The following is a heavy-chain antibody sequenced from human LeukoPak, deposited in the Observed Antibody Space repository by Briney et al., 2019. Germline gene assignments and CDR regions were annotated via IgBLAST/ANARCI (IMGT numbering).Heavy chain of an antibody. CDR1: GGSISSTNW. J-gene: IGHJ4*02. V-gene: IGHV4-4*02. CDR3: ARASHDYGDYSHFDY. Sequence: SETLSLTCAVSGGSISSTNWWTWVRQPPGKGLEWIGEIYHSGSTNYNPSLKSRVTISVDKSKNQFSLKLSSVTAADTAVYYCARASHDYGDYSHFDYWGQGTLVTVSS. D-gene: IGHD4-17*01. CDR2: IYHSGST.